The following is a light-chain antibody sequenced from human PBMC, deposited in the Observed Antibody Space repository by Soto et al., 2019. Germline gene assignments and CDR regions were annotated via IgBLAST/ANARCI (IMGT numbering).Light chain of an antibody. CDR3: QQYESYSPLT. V-gene: IGKV1-5*01. CDR2: DAY. J-gene: IGKJ4*01. Sequence: DIQMTQSPSILSASVGDRVTITCRASQSIRSWLAWYQQKPGKAPKLLIYDAYSLESGVPSRFSGRRSGTEFTLTIAGLQLEDFATYYCQQYESYSPLTFGGGTKVDIK. CDR1: QSIRSW.